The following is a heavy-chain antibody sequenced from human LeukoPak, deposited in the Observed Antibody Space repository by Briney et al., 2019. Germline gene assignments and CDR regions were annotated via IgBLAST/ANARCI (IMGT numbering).Heavy chain of an antibody. CDR3: ARDQAAAGIVWFDP. V-gene: IGHV4-4*02. J-gene: IGHJ5*02. CDR2: IYHSGST. CDR1: GGSISSSNW. D-gene: IGHD6-13*01. Sequence: SSGTLSLTCAVSGGSISSSNWWSWVRQPPGKGLEWIGEIYHSGSTNYNPSLKSRVTISVDKSKNQFSLKLSSVTAADTAVYYCARDQAAAGIVWFDPWGQGTLVTVSS.